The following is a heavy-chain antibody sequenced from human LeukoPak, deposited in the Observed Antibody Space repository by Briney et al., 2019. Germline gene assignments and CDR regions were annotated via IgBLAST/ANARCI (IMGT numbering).Heavy chain of an antibody. J-gene: IGHJ4*02. CDR2: IIPIFGTA. Sequence: ASVKVSCKASGYTFTSYGISWVRQAPGQGLEWMGGIIPIFGTANYAQKFQGRVTITADKSTSTAYMELSSLRSEDTAVYYCARVFHGSGSYYKDYWGQGTLVTVSS. V-gene: IGHV1-69*06. CDR1: GYTFTSYG. CDR3: ARVFHGSGSYYKDY. D-gene: IGHD3-10*01.